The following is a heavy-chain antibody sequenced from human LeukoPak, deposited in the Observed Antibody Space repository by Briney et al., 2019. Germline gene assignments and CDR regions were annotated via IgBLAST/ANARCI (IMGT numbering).Heavy chain of an antibody. CDR3: AMQGYYDSSGRHFDY. Sequence: GGSLRLSCVASGFIFDSYAMNWVRQAPGKGLEWVSGINTGGGATYYADSVKGRLTISRDNSKNTLYLQVGSLRAEDTAVYYCAMQGYYDSSGRHFDYWGQGTLVTVSS. D-gene: IGHD3-22*01. J-gene: IGHJ4*02. CDR1: GFIFDSYA. V-gene: IGHV3-23*01. CDR2: INTGGGAT.